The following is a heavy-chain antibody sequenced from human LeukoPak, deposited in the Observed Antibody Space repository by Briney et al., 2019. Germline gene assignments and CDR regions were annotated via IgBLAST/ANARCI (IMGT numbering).Heavy chain of an antibody. Sequence: SETLSLTCTVSGGSISSSSYYWGWIRQPPGKGLEWIGCIYYSGSTYYNPSLKSRVTISVDTSKNQFSLKLSSVTAADTAVYYCASLVRHEDYWGQGTLVTVSS. CDR1: GGSISSSSYY. D-gene: IGHD6-13*01. CDR3: ASLVRHEDY. J-gene: IGHJ4*02. CDR2: IYYSGST. V-gene: IGHV4-39*01.